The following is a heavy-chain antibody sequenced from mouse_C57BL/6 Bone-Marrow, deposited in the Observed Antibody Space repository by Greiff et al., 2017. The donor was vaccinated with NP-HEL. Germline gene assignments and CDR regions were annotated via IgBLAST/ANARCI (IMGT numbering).Heavy chain of an antibody. CDR1: GYTFTSYW. CDR3: ASGDRGFDY. Sequence: QVQLQQPGAELVMPGASVKLSCKASGYTFTSYWMHWVKQRPGQGLEWIGEIDPSDGYTNYNQKFKGKSTLTVDKSSSTAYMPLSSLTSEDSAVYYCASGDRGFDYWGQGTTLTVSS. V-gene: IGHV1-69*01. CDR2: IDPSDGYT. D-gene: IGHD3-2*02. J-gene: IGHJ2*01.